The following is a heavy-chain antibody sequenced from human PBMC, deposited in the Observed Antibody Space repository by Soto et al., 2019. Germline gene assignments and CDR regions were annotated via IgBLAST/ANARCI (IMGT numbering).Heavy chain of an antibody. J-gene: IGHJ3*02. D-gene: IGHD2-15*01. Sequence: PGGSLRLSCAASGFTFSSYGMHWVRQAPGKGLEWVAVIWYDGSNKYYADSVKGRFTISRDNSKNTLYLQMNSLRAEDTAVYYCARDRRGYCSGGSCYDLDAFDIWGQGTMVT. CDR1: GFTFSSYG. CDR2: IWYDGSNK. CDR3: ARDRRGYCSGGSCYDLDAFDI. V-gene: IGHV3-33*01.